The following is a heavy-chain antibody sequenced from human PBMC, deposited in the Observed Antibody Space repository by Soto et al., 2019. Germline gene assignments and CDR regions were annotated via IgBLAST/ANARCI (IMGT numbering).Heavy chain of an antibody. CDR1: GLTFSDAW. CDR3: ATAPGYWASAPLDF. J-gene: IGHJ4*02. D-gene: IGHD6-25*01. CDR2: IRSQSDGGTR. V-gene: IGHV3-15*07. Sequence: DVQLVESGGGLVKPGGSLRLSCVASGLTFSDAWMNWLRQVPGKGPEWVARIRSQSDGGTRDYTAPVNGRFTISRDDSKSTLYLQMNSRKTADTAIYYCATAPGYWASAPLDFWGQGTLVTVSS.